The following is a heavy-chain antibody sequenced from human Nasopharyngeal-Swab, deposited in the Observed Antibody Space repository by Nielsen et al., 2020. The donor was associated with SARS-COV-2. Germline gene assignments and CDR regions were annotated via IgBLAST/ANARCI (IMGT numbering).Heavy chain of an antibody. V-gene: IGHV3-23*01. CDR2: ISGSDYTT. D-gene: IGHD5-12*01. CDR3: AKDRDSGDDSDDYYHYYGMDV. CDR1: GFTFSSYA. J-gene: IGHJ6*02. Sequence: GESLKISCAASGFTFSSYAISWVRQAPGKGLEWVSVISGSDYTTYYADSVKGRFTASRDNSKNTVSLQMNSLRAEDTAIYYCAKDRDSGDDSDDYYHYYGMDVWGQGATVTVSS.